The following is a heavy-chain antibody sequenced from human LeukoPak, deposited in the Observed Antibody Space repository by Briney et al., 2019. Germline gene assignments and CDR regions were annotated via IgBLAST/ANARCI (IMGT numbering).Heavy chain of an antibody. CDR1: GGSISSGDYC. CDR3: ARGPPPYMVRE. Sequence: SQTLSLTCTVSGGSISSGDYCWSWIRQPPGKSLEWIGYIYYSGSTYYNPSLKSRVIISVDTSKKQFSLKLSSVSAADTAVYYCARGPPPYMVREWGRGTLVTVSS. D-gene: IGHD4-23*01. J-gene: IGHJ4*02. CDR2: IYYSGST. V-gene: IGHV4-30-4*01.